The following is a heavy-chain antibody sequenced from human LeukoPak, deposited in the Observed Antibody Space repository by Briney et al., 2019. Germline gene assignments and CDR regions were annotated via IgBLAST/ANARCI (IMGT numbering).Heavy chain of an antibody. J-gene: IGHJ4*02. CDR1: GGSISSGSYY. CDR2: IYTSGST. CDR3: ARSPAGREGDFDY. D-gene: IGHD3-10*01. Sequence: PSETLSLTCTVSGGSISSGSYYWSWVRQPAGKGLEWIGRIYTSGSTNYNPSLKSRVTISVDTSKNQFSLKLSSVTAADTAVYYCARSPAGREGDFDYWGQGTLVTVSS. V-gene: IGHV4-61*02.